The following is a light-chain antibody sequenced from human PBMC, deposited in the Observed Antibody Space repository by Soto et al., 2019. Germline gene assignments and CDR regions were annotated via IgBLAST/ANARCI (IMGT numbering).Light chain of an antibody. V-gene: IGKV1-5*01. CDR3: QHYNSYWT. CDR2: DAS. Sequence: DIQLTQSPSTLSASVGDRVTLTCRASQSISGWLAWYQQKPGRAPKLLIFDASTLESGVPSRFSGSGSGTEFTLTISNLQPDDFATYYCQHYNSYWTFGQGTKVDIK. CDR1: QSISGW. J-gene: IGKJ1*01.